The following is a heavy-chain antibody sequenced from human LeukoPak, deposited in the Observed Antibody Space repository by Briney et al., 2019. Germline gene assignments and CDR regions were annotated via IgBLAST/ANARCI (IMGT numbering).Heavy chain of an antibody. CDR3: AKDAFGYSSSFSRD. D-gene: IGHD6-6*01. V-gene: IGHV3-30*02. Sequence: GGSLRLSCAASGFAFSSYGMHWVRQAPGKGLEWVAFIRYDGSNKYYADSVKGRFTISRDNSKNTLYLQMNSLRAEDTAVYYCAKDAFGYSSSFSRDWGRGTLVTVSS. J-gene: IGHJ4*02. CDR2: IRYDGSNK. CDR1: GFAFSSYG.